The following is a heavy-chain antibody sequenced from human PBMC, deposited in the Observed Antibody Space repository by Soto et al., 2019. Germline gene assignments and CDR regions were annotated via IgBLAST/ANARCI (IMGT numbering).Heavy chain of an antibody. V-gene: IGHV1-69*13. D-gene: IGHD3-16*01. Sequence: VQVSCKAAGGTFSSYAISWVRQPPGQGLEWMGGIIPIYGTANYAQKFQGRVTITADESTSTAYMELSSLRSEDTAVYYCARTRFAGFISPLSYWGQGTLVTVSS. CDR1: GGTFSSYA. CDR3: ARTRFAGFISPLSY. J-gene: IGHJ4*02. CDR2: IIPIYGTA.